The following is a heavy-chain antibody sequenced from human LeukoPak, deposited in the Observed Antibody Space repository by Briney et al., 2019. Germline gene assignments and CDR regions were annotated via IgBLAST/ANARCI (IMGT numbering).Heavy chain of an antibody. CDR3: AREGRDIVATIRVLDY. CDR2: IWYDGSNK. V-gene: IGHV3-33*01. Sequence: PGGSLRLSCAASGFTFSSYGMHWVRQAPGKGLEWVAVIWYDGSNKYYADSVKGRFTISRDNSKNTLYLQMNSLRAEDTAVYYCAREGRDIVATIRVLDYWGQGTLVTVSS. CDR1: GFTFSSYG. D-gene: IGHD5-12*01. J-gene: IGHJ4*02.